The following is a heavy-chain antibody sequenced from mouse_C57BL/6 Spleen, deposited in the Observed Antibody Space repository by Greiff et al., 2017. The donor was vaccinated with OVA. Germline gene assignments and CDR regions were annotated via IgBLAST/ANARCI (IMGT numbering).Heavy chain of an antibody. CDR2: INPSSGYI. CDR1: GYTFTSYW. Sequence: QVQLQQSGAELAKPGASVTLSCKASGYTFTSYWMHWVKQRPGQGLEWIGYINPSSGYIKYNQKFKDKATLTADKSSRTVYMQLNSLTYEDSSVYYCASPSNYDAMDYWGQGTSVTVSS. J-gene: IGHJ4*01. V-gene: IGHV1-7*01. D-gene: IGHD2-5*01. CDR3: ASPSNYDAMDY.